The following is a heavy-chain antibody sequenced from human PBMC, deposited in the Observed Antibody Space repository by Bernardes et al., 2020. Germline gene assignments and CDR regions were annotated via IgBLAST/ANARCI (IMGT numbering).Heavy chain of an antibody. D-gene: IGHD3-10*01. V-gene: IGHV3-30*04. CDR2: ISSEGSTI. CDR1: GFTFSSYS. CDR3: ARASITLVREGFDP. Sequence: GGSLRLSCAASGFTFSSYSMHWVRQAPGKGLEWVAVISSEGSTIYYADSVQGRFSISRDNSKNTVDLQMNSLRDEDTALYYCARASITLVREGFDPWGQGTLVTVSS. J-gene: IGHJ5*02.